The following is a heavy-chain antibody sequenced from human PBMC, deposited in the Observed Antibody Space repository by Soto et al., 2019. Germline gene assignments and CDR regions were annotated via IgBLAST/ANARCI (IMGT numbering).Heavy chain of an antibody. J-gene: IGHJ4*02. CDR1: GFSFSDYS. V-gene: IGHV3-23*01. CDR2: FSAGGDYR. CDR3: AREARYDRGVYHYEGIDY. D-gene: IGHD3-22*01. Sequence: EVQLLQSGGGLAQPGGSLTLSCAASGFSFSDYSMNWLRRAPGKGLEWVSAFSAGGDYRHYADSVKGRFTISRDNSKNTLFLQMNSLRAEDTARYYCAREARYDRGVYHYEGIDYWGQGTLVTVSS.